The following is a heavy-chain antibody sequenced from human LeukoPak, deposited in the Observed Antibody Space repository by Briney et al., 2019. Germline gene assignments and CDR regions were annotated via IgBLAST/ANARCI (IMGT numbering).Heavy chain of an antibody. CDR2: IGSSSNYI. J-gene: IGHJ1*01. Sequence: GGSLRLSCVASGFAFSSYSMNWVRQAPGKGLEWVSCIGSSSNYIYYGDSVKGRFTISRDNAKNSLYLQMNSLRAEDTAVYYCARDYYDSSGYYLKYFQHWGQGTLVTVSS. CDR3: ARDYYDSSGYYLKYFQH. CDR1: GFAFSSYS. D-gene: IGHD3-22*01. V-gene: IGHV3-21*01.